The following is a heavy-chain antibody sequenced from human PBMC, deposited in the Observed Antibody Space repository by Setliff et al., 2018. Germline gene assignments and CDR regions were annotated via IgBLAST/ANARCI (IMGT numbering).Heavy chain of an antibody. J-gene: IGHJ4*02. CDR1: RFTFSNYW. Sequence: PGGSLRLSCAASRFTFSNYWMSWVRQAPGKGLEWLANIHQDGSERHYVDSVKGRFTISRDNAKNSLFLQMNNLEVEDTAVYYCVRDWASGEDHWGRGTLVTVSS. CDR3: VRDWASGEDH. D-gene: IGHD3-10*01. CDR2: IHQDGSER. V-gene: IGHV3-7*01.